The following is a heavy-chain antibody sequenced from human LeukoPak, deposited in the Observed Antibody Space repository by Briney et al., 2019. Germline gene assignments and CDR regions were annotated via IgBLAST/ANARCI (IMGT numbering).Heavy chain of an antibody. Sequence: GGSLRLSCAVSGFTFSSYAMSWVRQAPGKGLEWVSVISGSGGSTYYSDSVKGRFAISRDNSKNTLYLQMNSLRAEDTAVYYCASYDSSGLNWFDPWGQGTLVTVSS. D-gene: IGHD3-22*01. J-gene: IGHJ5*02. CDR2: ISGSGGST. CDR1: GFTFSSYA. V-gene: IGHV3-23*01. CDR3: ASYDSSGLNWFDP.